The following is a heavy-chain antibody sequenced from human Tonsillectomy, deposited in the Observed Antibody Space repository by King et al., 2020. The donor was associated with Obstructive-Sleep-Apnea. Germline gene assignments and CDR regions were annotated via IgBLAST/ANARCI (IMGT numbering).Heavy chain of an antibody. CDR3: ARGPSLWFGDPTYYFDY. D-gene: IGHD3-10*01. CDR2: IGTAGDT. V-gene: IGHV3-13*01. CDR1: GFTFSSYD. Sequence: VQLVESGGGLVQPGGSLRLSCAASGFTFSSYDMHWVRQATGKGLEWVSAIGTAGDTYYPGSVKGRFTISREHAKNSLYLQMNSLRAGVTAVYYCARGPSLWFGDPTYYFDYWGQGTLVTVSS. J-gene: IGHJ4*02.